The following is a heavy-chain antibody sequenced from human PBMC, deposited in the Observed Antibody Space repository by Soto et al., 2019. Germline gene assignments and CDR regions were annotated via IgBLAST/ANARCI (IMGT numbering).Heavy chain of an antibody. CDR3: ARGALTTYFDY. CDR1: GGSISSYY. J-gene: IGHJ4*02. CDR2: FYYSGST. Sequence: QVQLQESGPGLVKPSETLSLTCAVSGGSISSYYWSWIRQPPGKGLEWIGYFYYSGSTNYNPSLKSRVTISVDTSKNQFSLKLSSVTAADTAVYYCARGALTTYFDYWGQGTLVTGSS. V-gene: IGHV4-59*01.